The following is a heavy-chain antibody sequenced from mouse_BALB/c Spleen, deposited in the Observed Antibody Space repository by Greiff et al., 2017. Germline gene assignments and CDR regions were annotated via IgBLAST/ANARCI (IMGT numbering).Heavy chain of an antibody. CDR2: ILPGSGST. J-gene: IGHJ2*01. V-gene: IGHV1-9*01. Sequence: VQLQESGAELMKPGASVKISCKATGYTFSSYWIEWVKQRPGHGLEWIGEILPGSGSTNYNEKFKGKATFTADTSSNTAYMQLSSLTSEDSAVYYCARDPITTVVRYFDYWGQGTTLTVSS. CDR1: GYTFSSYW. CDR3: ARDPITTVVRYFDY. D-gene: IGHD1-1*01.